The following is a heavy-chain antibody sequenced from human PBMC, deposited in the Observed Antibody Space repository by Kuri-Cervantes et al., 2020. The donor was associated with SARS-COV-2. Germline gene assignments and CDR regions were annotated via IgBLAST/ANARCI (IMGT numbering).Heavy chain of an antibody. V-gene: IGHV1-69*13. D-gene: IGHD6-6*01. Sequence: SVKVSCKASGGIFRSYAISWVRQAPGLGLEWMGRIVPVFAATNYAPKFQGRVTISANESTSTAYMELRSLRSDDTAVYYCARGGVRIAARLRDYYYGMDVWGQGTTVTVSS. J-gene: IGHJ6*02. CDR3: ARGGVRIAARLRDYYYGMDV. CDR2: IVPVFAAT. CDR1: GGIFRSYA.